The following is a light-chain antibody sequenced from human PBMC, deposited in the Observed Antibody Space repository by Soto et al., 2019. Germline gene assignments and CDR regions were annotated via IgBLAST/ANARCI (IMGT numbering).Light chain of an antibody. J-gene: IGKJ1*01. CDR1: QSVSSN. CDR3: QQYGSSGT. V-gene: IGKV3-20*01. Sequence: VLTQSPTTLSVSPRGRAPPSCRASQSVSSNLAWYQQIPGQAPRLLIYGASTRATRIPARFSGSGSGTDFTLTISRLEPEDFAVYYCQQYGSSGTFGQGTKVDI. CDR2: GAS.